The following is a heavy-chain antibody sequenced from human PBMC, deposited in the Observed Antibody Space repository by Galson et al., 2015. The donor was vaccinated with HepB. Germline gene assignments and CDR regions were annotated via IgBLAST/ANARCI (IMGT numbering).Heavy chain of an antibody. CDR2: IKSQTDGGAI. CDR3: TTDPARPNFYSGSLDY. CDR1: GFTFSNAW. J-gene: IGHJ4*02. Sequence: SLRLSCAASGFTFSNAWMSWVRQAPGKGLEWVGRIKSQTDGGAIDYAAPVKGRFTISRDDSKNTLYLQMSSLKTDDTAVYYCTTDPARPNFYSGSLDYWGQGTLVTVSS. V-gene: IGHV3-15*01. D-gene: IGHD6-6*01.